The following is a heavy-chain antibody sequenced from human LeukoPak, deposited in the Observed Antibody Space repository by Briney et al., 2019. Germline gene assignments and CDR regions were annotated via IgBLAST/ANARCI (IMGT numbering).Heavy chain of an antibody. D-gene: IGHD3-16*01. CDR2: VSISSGTI. CDR3: ARAMSTFGGVRNYFDS. J-gene: IGHJ4*02. V-gene: IGHV3-48*04. CDR1: GFTFSSYS. Sequence: GGSLRLSCAASGFTFSSYSMNWVRQAPGKGLEWISFVSISSGTIYYADSVKGRFRVSRDNAKSSLDLEMNSLRAEDTAVYYCARAMSTFGGVRNYFDSWGQGTLVTVSS.